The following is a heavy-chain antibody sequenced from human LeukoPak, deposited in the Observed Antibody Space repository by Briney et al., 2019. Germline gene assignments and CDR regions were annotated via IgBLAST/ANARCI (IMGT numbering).Heavy chain of an antibody. V-gene: IGHV3-21*01. J-gene: IGHJ4*02. CDR1: GFTFSSYS. D-gene: IGHD5-12*01. Sequence: PGGSLGLSCAASGFTFSSYSMNWVRQAPGKGLEWVSSIIGSSSYIYYAYSVKGRFTMSRDNAKNSLYLQMKSLSAEDTAVYYCARGRLNYWGKGTLVTVSS. CDR2: IIGSSSYI. CDR3: ARGRLNY.